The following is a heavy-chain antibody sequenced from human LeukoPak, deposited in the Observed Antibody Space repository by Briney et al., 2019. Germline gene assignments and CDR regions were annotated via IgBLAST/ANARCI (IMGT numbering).Heavy chain of an antibody. V-gene: IGHV3-66*01. CDR1: GFSFSTYG. J-gene: IGHJ4*02. D-gene: IGHD5-12*01. CDR2: IYSGGST. CDR3: ARGPSGNQNT. Sequence: GGSLRLSCGASGFSFSTYGMTWVRQAPGKGLEWVSLIYSGGSTYYADSVKGRFTISRDNSKNTLYLQMNSLRAEDTAVYYCARGPSGNQNTGGRGPLVPVS.